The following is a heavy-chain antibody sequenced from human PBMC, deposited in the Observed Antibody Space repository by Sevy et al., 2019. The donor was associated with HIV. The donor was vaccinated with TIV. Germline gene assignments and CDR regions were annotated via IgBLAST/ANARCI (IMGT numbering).Heavy chain of an antibody. Sequence: ASVKVSCKASGYTFTSYAINWVRQAPGQGLEWMGWINTNTGNPTYAQGFTGRFVFSLDTSVSTAYLQISSLKAEDTAVYYCARENRYFDWSPTGPFDPWGQGTLVTVSS. D-gene: IGHD3-9*01. V-gene: IGHV7-4-1*02. CDR2: INTNTGNP. CDR3: ARENRYFDWSPTGPFDP. J-gene: IGHJ5*02. CDR1: GYTFTSYA.